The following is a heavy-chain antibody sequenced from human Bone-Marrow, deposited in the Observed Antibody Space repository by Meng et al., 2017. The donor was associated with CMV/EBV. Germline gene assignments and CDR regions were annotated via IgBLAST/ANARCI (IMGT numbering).Heavy chain of an antibody. CDR3: AREPTYYDYVWGKSPPPYYFDY. J-gene: IGHJ4*02. CDR2: ISSSGSTI. D-gene: IGHD3-16*01. CDR1: GFTFSSYE. Sequence: GESLKISCAASGFTFSSYEMNWVRQAPGKGLEWVSYISSSGSTIYYADSVKGRFTLSRDNAKNSLYLQMNSLRAEDTAVYYCAREPTYYDYVWGKSPPPYYFDYWGQGTLVTVSS. V-gene: IGHV3-48*03.